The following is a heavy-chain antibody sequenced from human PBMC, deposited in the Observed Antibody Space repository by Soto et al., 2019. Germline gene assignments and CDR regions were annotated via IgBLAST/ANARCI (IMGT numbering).Heavy chain of an antibody. D-gene: IGHD3-10*01. CDR1: GYTFTSYG. CDR2: INPNSGGT. Sequence: ASVKVSCKASGYTFTSYGISWVRQAPGQGLEWMGWINPNSGGTNYAQKFQGRVTMTRDTSISTAYMELSRLRSDDTAVYYCASYMVRGGGGYYGMDVWGQGTTVTVSS. V-gene: IGHV1-2*02. CDR3: ASYMVRGGGGYYGMDV. J-gene: IGHJ6*02.